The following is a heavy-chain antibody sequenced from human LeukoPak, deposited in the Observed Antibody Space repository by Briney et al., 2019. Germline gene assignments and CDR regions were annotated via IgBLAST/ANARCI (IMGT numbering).Heavy chain of an antibody. J-gene: IGHJ4*02. D-gene: IGHD5-24*01. V-gene: IGHV4-4*07. Sequence: PSETLSLTCTVSGGSISSYYWSWIRQPAGKGLEWIGRIYTSGSTNYNPSLKSRVTMSVDTSKNQFSLKLSSVTAADTAVYYCARDLENGYNEDYFDYWGQGILVTVSS. CDR1: GGSISSYY. CDR3: ARDLENGYNEDYFDY. CDR2: IYTSGST.